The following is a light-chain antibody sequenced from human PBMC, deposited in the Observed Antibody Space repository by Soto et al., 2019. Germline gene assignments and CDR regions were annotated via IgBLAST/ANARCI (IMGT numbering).Light chain of an antibody. V-gene: IGKV1-39*01. CDR2: GAS. J-gene: IGKJ4*01. CDR1: QSVSIH. CDR3: QQTYSFPLT. Sequence: DIQMTQSPSSLSASVGDRVTITCRTSQSVSIHLNWYQQKPGKAPKLLIYGASSLQSEVPSRFSGSGSGTDFTLTISSLQPEDFASYYCQQTYSFPLTFGGGTTVEIK.